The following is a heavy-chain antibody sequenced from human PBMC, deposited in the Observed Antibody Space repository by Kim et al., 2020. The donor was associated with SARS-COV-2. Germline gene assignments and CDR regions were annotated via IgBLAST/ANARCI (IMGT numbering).Heavy chain of an antibody. V-gene: IGHV3-30*18. D-gene: IGHD3-9*01. CDR1: GFTVSSYG. J-gene: IGHJ6*02. Sequence: GGSLRLSCAASGFTVSSYGMHWVRQAPGKGLEWVAVISYDGSNKYYADSVKGRFTISRDNSKNTLYLQMNSLRAEDTAVYYCAKDHYYDVLTGYHYGMDDWGQGTTVTVSS. CDR3: AKDHYYDVLTGYHYGMDD. CDR2: ISYDGSNK.